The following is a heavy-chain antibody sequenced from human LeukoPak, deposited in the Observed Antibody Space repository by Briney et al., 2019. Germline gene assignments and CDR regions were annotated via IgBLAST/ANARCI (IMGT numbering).Heavy chain of an antibody. Sequence: GGSLRLSCAASGFTFSSYAMSWVRQAPGKGLEWVSAISGSGGSTYYADSVKGRFTISRDNSKNTLYLQMNSLRAEGTAVYYCVKDLNDLLSGYFDYWGQGTLVTVCS. V-gene: IGHV3-23*01. J-gene: IGHJ4*02. CDR3: VKDLNDLLSGYFDY. D-gene: IGHD1-1*01. CDR1: GFTFSSYA. CDR2: ISGSGGST.